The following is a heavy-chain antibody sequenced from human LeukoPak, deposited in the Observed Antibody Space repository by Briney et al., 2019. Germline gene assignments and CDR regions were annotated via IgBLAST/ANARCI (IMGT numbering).Heavy chain of an antibody. CDR3: ASGEWESPRGFDY. CDR2: IWYDGSHQ. J-gene: IGHJ4*02. D-gene: IGHD1-26*01. Sequence: GGSLRLSCAASGFPFSGSGMHWVRQAPGKGLEWVAVIWYDGSHQYYADSVKGRFTISRDNAKNSLYLQMNSLRAEDTAVYYCASGEWESPRGFDYWGQGTLVTVSS. CDR1: GFPFSGSG. V-gene: IGHV3-33*03.